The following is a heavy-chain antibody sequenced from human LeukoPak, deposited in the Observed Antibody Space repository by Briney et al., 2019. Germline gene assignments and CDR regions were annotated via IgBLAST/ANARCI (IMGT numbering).Heavy chain of an antibody. CDR1: GFTFSSYS. D-gene: IGHD3-22*01. CDR2: ISSSSSYI. J-gene: IGHJ4*02. Sequence: GGSLRLSCAASGFTFSSYSMNWDRQAPGKGLEWVSSISSSSSYIYYADSVKGRFTISRDNAKNSLHLQMNSLRAEDTAVYYCAKNYYDSSGLFDYWGQGTLVIVPS. V-gene: IGHV3-21*01. CDR3: AKNYYDSSGLFDY.